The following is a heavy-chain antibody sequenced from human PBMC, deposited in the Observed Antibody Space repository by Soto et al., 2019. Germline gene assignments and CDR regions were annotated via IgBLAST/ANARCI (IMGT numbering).Heavy chain of an antibody. V-gene: IGHV3-48*02. J-gene: IGHJ6*02. CDR2: ITSGSSTI. D-gene: IGHD3-9*01. CDR1: GFTFNRYS. CDR3: VRDKYYDIVTGYRDSGMDV. Sequence: EVPLVESGGGLVQPGGSLRLSCAASGFTFNRYSMNWVRQAPGKGLEWVSYITSGSSTIYYADSVKGRFTISRDNAENSLYLQMNSLRDEDTAVYYCVRDKYYDIVTGYRDSGMDVWGQGTTVTVSS.